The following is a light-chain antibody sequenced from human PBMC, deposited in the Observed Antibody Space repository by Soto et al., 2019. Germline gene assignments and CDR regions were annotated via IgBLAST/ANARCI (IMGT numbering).Light chain of an antibody. CDR3: QQRHMWPIT. CDR2: WAS. Sequence: DIVMTQSPDSLAVSLGERATINCKSSQSVLYSSNNKNYLTWYQQKPGQPPKLLIYWASTRESGVPDRFSGSGSGTDFTLTISSLEPEDSAVYHCQQRHMWPITFGQGTRLEIK. J-gene: IGKJ5*01. V-gene: IGKV4-1*01. CDR1: QSVLYSSNNKNY.